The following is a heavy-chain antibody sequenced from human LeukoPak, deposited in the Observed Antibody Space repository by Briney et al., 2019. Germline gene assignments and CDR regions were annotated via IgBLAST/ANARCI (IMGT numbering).Heavy chain of an antibody. J-gene: IGHJ4*02. V-gene: IGHV3-23*01. CDR3: ARGCGSGYYFDY. D-gene: IGHD3-10*01. Sequence: GGSLRLSCAASGFTFSSYAMSWVRQAPGKGLDWVSAISGSGGSTYYADSVKGRFTISRDNSKNTLYLQMNSLRAEDTAVYYCARGCGSGYYFDYWGQGTLVTVSS. CDR2: ISGSGGST. CDR1: GFTFSSYA.